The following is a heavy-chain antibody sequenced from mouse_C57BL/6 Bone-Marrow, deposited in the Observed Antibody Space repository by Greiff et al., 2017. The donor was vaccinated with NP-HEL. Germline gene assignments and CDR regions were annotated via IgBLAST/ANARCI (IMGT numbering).Heavy chain of an antibody. CDR3: ARPYYYGSKFLAY. CDR2: ISGGGGNT. V-gene: IGHV5-9*01. CDR1: GFTFSSYT. D-gene: IGHD1-1*01. J-gene: IGHJ3*01. Sequence: DVKLQESGGGLVKPGGSLKLSCAASGFTFSSYTMSWVRQTPEKRLEWVATISGGGGNTYYPDSVKGRFTISRDNAKNTLYLQMSSLRSEDTALYYCARPYYYGSKFLAYWGQGTLVTVSA.